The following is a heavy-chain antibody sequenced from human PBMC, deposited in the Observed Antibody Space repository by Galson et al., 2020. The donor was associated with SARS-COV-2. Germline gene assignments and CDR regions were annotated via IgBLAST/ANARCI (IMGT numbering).Heavy chain of an antibody. Sequence: SETLSLTCTVSGGSMNSGSYYWNWIRQPAGKGLEWIGHVFITGTTNYNPSLKSRATISLDTSKNQFSLKLSSVTAAETAVYYCARARVITLFGVVISRDAFDIWGQGATVTVSS. D-gene: IGHD3-3*01. V-gene: IGHV4-61*09. CDR2: VFITGTT. CDR1: GGSMNSGSYY. J-gene: IGHJ3*02. CDR3: ARARVITLFGVVISRDAFDI.